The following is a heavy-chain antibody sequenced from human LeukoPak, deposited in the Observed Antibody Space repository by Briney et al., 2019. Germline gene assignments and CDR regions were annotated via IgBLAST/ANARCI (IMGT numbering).Heavy chain of an antibody. J-gene: IGHJ4*02. CDR3: ARGVSSRYFDTWGY. CDR2: INPNSGGT. V-gene: IGHV1-2*06. Sequence: GASVKVSCKASGHTFTGYYMHWVRQAPGQGLEWMGRINPNSGGTNYAQKFQGRVTMTRDTSISTAYMELSRLRSDDTAVYYCARGVSSRYFDTWGYWGQGTLVTVSS. D-gene: IGHD3-9*01. CDR1: GHTFTGYY.